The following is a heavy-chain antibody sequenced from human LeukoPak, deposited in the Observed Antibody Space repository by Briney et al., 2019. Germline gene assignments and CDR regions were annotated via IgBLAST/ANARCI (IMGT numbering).Heavy chain of an antibody. V-gene: IGHV4-4*02. D-gene: IGHD3-10*01. CDR3: ARSYGSGSYPTDY. CDR2: IYHSGST. Sequence: SETLSLTCAVSGGSISSSNWWSWVRQPPGKGLEWIGEIYHSGSTNYNPSLKSRVTISVDKSKNQFSLKLSSVTAADTAVYYCARSYGSGSYPTDYWGQGTLVTVSS. CDR1: GGSISSSNW. J-gene: IGHJ4*02.